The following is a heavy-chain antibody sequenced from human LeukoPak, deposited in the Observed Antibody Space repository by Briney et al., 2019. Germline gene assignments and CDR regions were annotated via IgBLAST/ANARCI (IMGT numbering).Heavy chain of an antibody. Sequence: SETLSLTCTVSGVSISSSYSYWGWIRQPPGMGLEWIGSIYYTGNTYYNASLKSQVSISIDTSKNQFSLKLTSVTATDTAVYYCARQTGSGLFILPGGQGTLVTVSS. V-gene: IGHV4-39*01. J-gene: IGHJ4*02. CDR2: IYYTGNT. CDR3: ARQTGSGLFILP. D-gene: IGHD3/OR15-3a*01. CDR1: GVSISSSYSY.